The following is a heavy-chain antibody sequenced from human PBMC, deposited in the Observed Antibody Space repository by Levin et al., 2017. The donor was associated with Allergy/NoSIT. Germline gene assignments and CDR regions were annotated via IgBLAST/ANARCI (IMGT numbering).Heavy chain of an antibody. J-gene: IGHJ6*02. CDR2: IYTSGST. D-gene: IGHD2-2*01. CDR1: GGSISSYY. CDR3: AREDIVVVPAATYYYDYGMDV. Sequence: KPSETLSLTCTVSGGSISSYYWSWIRQPAGKGLEWIGRIYTSGSTNYNPSLKSRVTMSVDTSKNQFSLKLSSVTAADTAVYYCAREDIVVVPAATYYYDYGMDVWGQGTTVTVSS. V-gene: IGHV4-4*07.